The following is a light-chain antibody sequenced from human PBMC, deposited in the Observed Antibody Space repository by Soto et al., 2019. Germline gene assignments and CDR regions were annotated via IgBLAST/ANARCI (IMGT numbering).Light chain of an antibody. V-gene: IGKV1-5*03. CDR1: QSISSW. J-gene: IGKJ1*01. CDR3: QQYNNYLWT. CDR2: KAS. Sequence: DIQMTQSPSTLSASVGDRVTITCRASQSISSWLAWYQQKPGKAPKLLIYKASSLESGVPSRFSGSGSGTEFTLTISSLQPDDFATYYCQQYNNYLWTFGQGTKVDI.